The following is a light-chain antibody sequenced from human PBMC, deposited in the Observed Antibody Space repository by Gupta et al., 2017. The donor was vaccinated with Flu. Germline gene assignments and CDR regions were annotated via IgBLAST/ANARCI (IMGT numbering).Light chain of an antibody. V-gene: IGKV3-20*01. CDR2: DAS. Sequence: IVLTQSPGTLSLSAGERATLSCRASQTINNNYLAWYQQKPGQAPRLLIFDASSRATGVPDRCSGSGSGTDFTLTISRLEPEDFAVYYCQQYGTSSLYSFGRGTKLEI. J-gene: IGKJ2*03. CDR1: QTINNNY. CDR3: QQYGTSSLYS.